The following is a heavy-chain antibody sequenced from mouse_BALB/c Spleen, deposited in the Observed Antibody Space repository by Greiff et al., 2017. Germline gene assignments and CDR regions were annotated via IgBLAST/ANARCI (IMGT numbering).Heavy chain of an antibody. CDR3: ARGRWLLRPYYAMDY. CDR1: GFTFSSYA. Sequence: EVQGVESGGGLVKPGGSLKLSCAASGFTFSSYAMSWVRQTPEKRLEWVASISSGGSTYYPDSVKGRFTISRDNARNILYLQMSSLRSEDTAMYYCARGRWLLRPYYAMDYRGQGTSVTVSS. CDR2: ISSGGST. J-gene: IGHJ4*01. D-gene: IGHD2-3*01. V-gene: IGHV5-6-5*01.